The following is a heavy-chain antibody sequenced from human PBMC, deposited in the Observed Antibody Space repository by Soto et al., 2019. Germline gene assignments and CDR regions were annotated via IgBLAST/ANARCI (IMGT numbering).Heavy chain of an antibody. CDR1: GGSISSSNW. CDR2: IYHSGSP. D-gene: IGHD1-1*01. Sequence: QVQLQESGPGLVKPSGTLSLTCAVSGGSISSSNWLIWVRQPPGKWLEWIGEIYHSGSPNYNPSLKSRVTISVDKSNNQFSLKLSSVTSADTAVYYCARAPVGAGKRPGDAFAICGQGTMVTVA. V-gene: IGHV4-4*02. CDR3: ARAPVGAGKRPGDAFAI. J-gene: IGHJ3*02.